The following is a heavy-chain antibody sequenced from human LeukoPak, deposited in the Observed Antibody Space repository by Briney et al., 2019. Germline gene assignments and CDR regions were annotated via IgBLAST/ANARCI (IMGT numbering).Heavy chain of an antibody. J-gene: IGHJ4*02. CDR1: GGSISGSNW. CDR2: IFHSGST. D-gene: IGHD3-16*01. CDR3: ASRLRHLLGY. Sequence: SETLSLTCAVSGGSISGSNWWSWVRQPPGKGLEWLGEIFHSGSTNYSPSLKSRVTISIDKSKNQFSLKLTSVTVADTAVYYCASRLRHLLGYWGQGNLVTVSS. V-gene: IGHV4-4*02.